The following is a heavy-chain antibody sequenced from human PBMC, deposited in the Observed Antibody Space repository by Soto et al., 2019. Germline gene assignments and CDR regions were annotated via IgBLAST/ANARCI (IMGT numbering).Heavy chain of an antibody. CDR3: PTRGTQGRWLEFADY. V-gene: IGHV1-69*01. Sequence: QVQLVQSGAEVKRPGSSVKVSCEASGGSFSSLGFTWVRHAPGQGLEWMGGIFPISAGTTFAPKFVGRVRITEGAATSTAYMQLTALTSGDTAIYYCPTRGTQGRWLEFADYWGQGTLVTVSS. D-gene: IGHD5-12*01. J-gene: IGHJ4*02. CDR1: GGSFSSLG. CDR2: IFPISAGT.